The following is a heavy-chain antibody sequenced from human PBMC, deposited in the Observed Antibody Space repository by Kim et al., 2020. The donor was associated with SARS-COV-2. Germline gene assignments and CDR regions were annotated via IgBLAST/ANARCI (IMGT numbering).Heavy chain of an antibody. V-gene: IGHV1-69*13. J-gene: IGHJ5*02. CDR1: GGTFSSYA. Sequence: SVKVSCKASGGTFSSYAISWVRQAPGQGLEWMGGIIPIFGTANYAQKFQGRVTITADESTSTAYMELSSLRSEDTAVYYCARDPARYYDFWSGYQPWGWFDPWGQGTLVTVSS. CDR3: ARDPARYYDFWSGYQPWGWFDP. CDR2: IIPIFGTA. D-gene: IGHD3-3*01.